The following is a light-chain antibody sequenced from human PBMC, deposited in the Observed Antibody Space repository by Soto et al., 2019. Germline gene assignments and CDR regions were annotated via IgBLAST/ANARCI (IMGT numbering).Light chain of an antibody. J-gene: IGKJ5*01. CDR2: GAS. Sequence: DIQMTQSPSSLSASVGDRVTITCRASQGISSFVAWYQQKPGKVPRLLISGASTLQSGVPSRISGSGSGTDFTVTSTSRQPEDVETYYCQKYSSVITFGQGPRLEIK. CDR3: QKYSSVIT. V-gene: IGKV1-27*01. CDR1: QGISSF.